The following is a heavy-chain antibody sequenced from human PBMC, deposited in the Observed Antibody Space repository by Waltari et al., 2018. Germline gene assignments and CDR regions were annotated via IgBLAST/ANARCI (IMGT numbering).Heavy chain of an antibody. Sequence: QLQLQEPGPGLLKPSETLSLTCTVSGGSISSSPYYWGWIRQPPGKGLEWIGSISYSGSTYYTPSFKSRITISVDTSKNQFSLKLSSVIAADTAVYYCARLCLGSPFDYWGQGTLVTVSS. J-gene: IGHJ4*02. CDR3: ARLCLGSPFDY. CDR2: ISYSGST. CDR1: GGSISSSPYY. D-gene: IGHD6-13*01. V-gene: IGHV4-39*01.